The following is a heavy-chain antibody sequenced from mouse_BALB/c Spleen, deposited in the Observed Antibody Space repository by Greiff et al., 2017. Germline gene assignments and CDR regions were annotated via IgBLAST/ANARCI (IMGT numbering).Heavy chain of an antibody. D-gene: IGHD2-1*01. Sequence: EVKLVESGGGLVKPGGSLKLSCAASGFTFSSYAMSWVRQTPEKRLEWVATISSGGSYTYYPDSVKGRFTISRDNAKNTLYLQMSSLRSEDTAMYYCARRVGNYEYFDVWGAGTTVTVSS. CDR3: ARRVGNYEYFDV. CDR2: ISSGGSYT. V-gene: IGHV5-9-3*01. CDR1: GFTFSSYA. J-gene: IGHJ1*01.